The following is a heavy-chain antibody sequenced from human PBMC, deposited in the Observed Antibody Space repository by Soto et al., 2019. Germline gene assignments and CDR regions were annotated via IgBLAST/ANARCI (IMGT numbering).Heavy chain of an antibody. CDR2: ISSSSSYI. CDR3: ARDGPETIFGVVIPGGYYYYGMDV. D-gene: IGHD3-3*01. J-gene: IGHJ6*02. CDR1: GFTFSSYS. V-gene: IGHV3-21*01. Sequence: PGGSLRLSCAASGFTFSSYSMNWVRQAPGKGLEWVSSISSSSSYIYYADSVKGRFTISRDNAKNSLYLQMNSLRAEDTAVYYCARDGPETIFGVVIPGGYYYYGMDVWGQGTTVTVSS.